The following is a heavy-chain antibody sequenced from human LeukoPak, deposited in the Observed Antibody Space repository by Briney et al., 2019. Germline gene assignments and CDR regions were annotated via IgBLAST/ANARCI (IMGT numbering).Heavy chain of an antibody. Sequence: PSETLSLTCTVSGGSISSGGYYWSWIRQHPGKGLEWIGYIYYSGSTYYNPSLKSRVTISVDTSKNQFSLKLSSVTAADTAVYYCARGYCSSTSCYRGLYFGYWGQGTLVTVSS. CDR1: GGSISSGGYY. J-gene: IGHJ4*02. CDR3: ARGYCSSTSCYRGLYFGY. D-gene: IGHD2-2*01. V-gene: IGHV4-31*03. CDR2: IYYSGST.